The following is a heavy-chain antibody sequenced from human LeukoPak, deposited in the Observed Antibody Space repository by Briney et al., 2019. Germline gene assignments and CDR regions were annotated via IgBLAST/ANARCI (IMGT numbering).Heavy chain of an antibody. J-gene: IGHJ6*03. CDR1: GGSMSPFY. CDR2: MYHSGST. CDR3: ARVGYDSYMDV. D-gene: IGHD3-22*01. V-gene: IGHV4-38-2*02. Sequence: SETLSLTCTVSGGSMSPFYWSWIRQPPGKGLEWIGSMYHSGSTYYNPSLKSRVTISVDTSKNQVSLKLSSVTAADTAVYYCARVGYDSYMDVWGKGTTVTVSS.